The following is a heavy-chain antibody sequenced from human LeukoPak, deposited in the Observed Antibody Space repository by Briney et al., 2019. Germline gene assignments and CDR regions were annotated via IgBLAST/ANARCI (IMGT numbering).Heavy chain of an antibody. CDR3: AKTGGDWNANGYFDY. D-gene: IGHD3-10*01. Sequence: GGSLRLSCAASGFTFSSYGMHWVRQAPGKGLEWVAFIRYDGSNKYYADSVKGRFTISRDNSKNTLYLQMNSLRAEDTAVYYCAKTGGDWNANGYFDYWGQGTLVTVSS. J-gene: IGHJ4*02. CDR2: IRYDGSNK. V-gene: IGHV3-30*02. CDR1: GFTFSSYG.